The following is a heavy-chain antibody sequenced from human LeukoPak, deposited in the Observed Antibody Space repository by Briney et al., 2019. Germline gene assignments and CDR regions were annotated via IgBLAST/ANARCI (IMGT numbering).Heavy chain of an antibody. CDR1: GYSISSGYY. Sequence: SETRSLTCTVSGYSISSGYYWGWIRQPPGKGLEWIGSIYHSGSTYYNPSLKSRVTISVDTSKNQFSLKLSSVTAADTAVYYCARDTENDYGDPGWFDPWGQGTLVTVST. V-gene: IGHV4-38-2*02. J-gene: IGHJ5*02. D-gene: IGHD4-17*01. CDR2: IYHSGST. CDR3: ARDTENDYGDPGWFDP.